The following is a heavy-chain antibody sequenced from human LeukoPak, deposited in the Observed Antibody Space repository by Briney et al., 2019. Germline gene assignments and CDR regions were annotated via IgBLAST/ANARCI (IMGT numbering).Heavy chain of an antibody. CDR2: ISSSSSYI. Sequence: PGGSLRLSCAASGFTFSSYSMNWVRQAPGKGLEWASSISSSSSYIYYADSVKGRFTISRDNAKNSLYLQMNSLRAEDTAVYYCARDPPSRIAAAGTEDFDYWGQGTLVTVSS. D-gene: IGHD6-13*01. CDR1: GFTFSSYS. CDR3: ARDPPSRIAAAGTEDFDY. J-gene: IGHJ4*02. V-gene: IGHV3-21*01.